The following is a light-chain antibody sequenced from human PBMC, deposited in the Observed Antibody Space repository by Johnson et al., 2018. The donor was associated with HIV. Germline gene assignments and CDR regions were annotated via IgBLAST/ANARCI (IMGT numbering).Light chain of an antibody. Sequence: QSVLTQPPSVSAAPGQKVTISCSGSSSNIGNNYVSWYQQPPGTAPKLLIYDNDKRPPGIPDRFSASQSGTSATLGITGLQPGDEADYYCGTWDNSLSGNVFGTGTKVTVL. CDR2: DND. CDR1: SSNIGNNY. J-gene: IGLJ1*01. V-gene: IGLV1-51*01. CDR3: GTWDNSLSGNV.